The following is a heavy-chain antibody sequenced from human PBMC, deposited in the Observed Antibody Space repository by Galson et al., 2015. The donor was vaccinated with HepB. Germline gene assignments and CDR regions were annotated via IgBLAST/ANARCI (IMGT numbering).Heavy chain of an antibody. CDR1: GGSITSGGYF. D-gene: IGHD6-19*01. CDR2: IFYSGTT. J-gene: IGHJ5*02. V-gene: IGHV4-31*03. Sequence: TLSLTCTVSGGSITSGGYFWTWVRQHPGKGLEWLGSIFYSGTTYHNPSLKSRLILSPDTSKNQVSLNLSSVTAADTALYYCASGAVARQHIRSWGQGILVTVSS. CDR3: ASGAVARQHIRS.